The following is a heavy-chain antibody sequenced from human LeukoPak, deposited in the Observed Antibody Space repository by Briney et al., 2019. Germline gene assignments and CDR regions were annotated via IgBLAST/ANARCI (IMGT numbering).Heavy chain of an antibody. J-gene: IGHJ4*02. CDR3: ARPPFTFGGAVECYFDY. V-gene: IGHV3-33*01. Sequence: PGRSLRLSCAASGFTFSSYGMHWVRQAPGKGLEWVAVIWYDGSNKYYADSVKGRFTISRDNSKNTLYLQMNSLRAEDTAVYYCARPPFTFGGAVECYFDYWGQGTLVTVSS. D-gene: IGHD3-16*01. CDR1: GFTFSSYG. CDR2: IWYDGSNK.